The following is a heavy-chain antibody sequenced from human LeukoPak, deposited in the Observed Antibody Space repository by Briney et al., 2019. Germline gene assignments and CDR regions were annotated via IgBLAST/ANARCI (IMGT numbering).Heavy chain of an antibody. Sequence: GASVKVSCRASGYTFTSYGISWVRQAPGQGLEWMGWNSAYNGNTNYAQKLQGRVTMTTDTSTSTAYMELRSLRSDDTAVYYCARVPLGTTTDYWGQGTLVTVSS. D-gene: IGHD1-7*01. CDR2: NSAYNGNT. V-gene: IGHV1-18*01. J-gene: IGHJ4*02. CDR1: GYTFTSYG. CDR3: ARVPLGTTTDY.